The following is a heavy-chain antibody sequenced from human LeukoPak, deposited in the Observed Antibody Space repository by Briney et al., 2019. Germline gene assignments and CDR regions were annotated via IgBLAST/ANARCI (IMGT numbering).Heavy chain of an antibody. J-gene: IGHJ4*02. CDR2: IKPDGNEK. V-gene: IGHV3-7*01. D-gene: IGHD4-17*01. Sequence: PGGSLRLSCTASGFTLTTYWLTWVRQAPGKGLEWVANIKPDGNEKYYVDSVKGRFTISRDNAENSLYLQMNSLRAEDTAIYYCATTSRTVTGLDYWGQGTLVTVSS. CDR3: ATTSRTVTGLDY. CDR1: GFTLTTYW.